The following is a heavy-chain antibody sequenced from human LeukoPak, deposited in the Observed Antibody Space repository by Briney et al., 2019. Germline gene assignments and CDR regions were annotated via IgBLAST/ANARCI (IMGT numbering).Heavy chain of an antibody. J-gene: IGHJ4*02. V-gene: IGHV3-7*01. Sequence: PGGSLRLSCAASGFTFTTYWMSWVRQAPGKGLEWVANIKQDGTEKYYVDSVKGRFTISRDNAKNSLYLQMNSLRAEDTAVYFCSRLLAGTVSFDYWGQGTLVTVSS. CDR3: SRLLAGTVSFDY. CDR2: IKQDGTEK. CDR1: GFTFTTYW. D-gene: IGHD4-11*01.